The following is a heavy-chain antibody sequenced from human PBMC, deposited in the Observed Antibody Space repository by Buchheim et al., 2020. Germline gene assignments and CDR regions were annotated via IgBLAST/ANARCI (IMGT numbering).Heavy chain of an antibody. CDR1: GYTFTSYD. D-gene: IGHD4-17*01. CDR3: ARAPREHDYGDYVGDYYYYYGMDV. J-gene: IGHJ6*02. Sequence: QVQLVQSGAEVKKPGASVKVSCKASGYTFTSYDINWVRPATGQGLEWMGWMNPNSGNTGYAQKFQGRVTMTRNTSISTAYMELSSLRSEDTAVYYCARAPREHDYGDYVGDYYYYYGMDVWGQGTT. CDR2: MNPNSGNT. V-gene: IGHV1-8*01.